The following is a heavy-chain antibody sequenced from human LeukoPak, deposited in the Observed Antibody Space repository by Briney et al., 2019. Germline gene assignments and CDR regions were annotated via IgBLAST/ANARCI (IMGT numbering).Heavy chain of an antibody. D-gene: IGHD6-19*01. V-gene: IGHV3-30-3*01. J-gene: IGHJ3*02. CDR2: ISYDGSNK. Sequence: GGSLRLSCAASGFTFSSYAMHWVRQAPGKGLEWVAVISYDGSNKYYADSVKGRFTISRDNSKNTLYLQMNSLRAEDTAVYYCARDRAGYSRGWGAFDIWGQGTMVTVSS. CDR3: ARDRAGYSRGWGAFDI. CDR1: GFTFSSYA.